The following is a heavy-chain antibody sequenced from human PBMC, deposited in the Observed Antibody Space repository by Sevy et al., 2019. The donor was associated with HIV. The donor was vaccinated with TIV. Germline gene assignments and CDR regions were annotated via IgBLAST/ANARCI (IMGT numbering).Heavy chain of an antibody. CDR1: GFTFSSYA. J-gene: IGHJ4*02. D-gene: IGHD2-2*01. CDR2: ISGSGGST. CDR3: AKDREYGVVVPAPRGVFDY. V-gene: IGHV3-23*01. Sequence: GGSLRLSCAASGFTFSSYAMSWVRQAPGKGLEWVSAISGSGGSTYYADSVKGRFTISRDNSKNTLYLQMNSLRAEDTAVYYCAKDREYGVVVPAPRGVFDYRGQGTLVTVSS.